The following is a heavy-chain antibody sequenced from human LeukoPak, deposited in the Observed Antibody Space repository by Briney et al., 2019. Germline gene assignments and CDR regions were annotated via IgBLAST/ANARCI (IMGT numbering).Heavy chain of an antibody. CDR1: GFTFSSYS. CDR2: ISSSSSTI. CDR3: VWFGDDLVAAEHLDY. D-gene: IGHD3-10*01. Sequence: GGSLRLSCAASGFTFSSYSMNWVRQAPGKGLEWVSYISSSSSTIFYVDSVRGRFTISRDTSKNTLYLQMNSLRAEDTAVYYCVWFGDDLVAAEHLDYWGQGTLVTVSS. J-gene: IGHJ4*02. V-gene: IGHV3-48*01.